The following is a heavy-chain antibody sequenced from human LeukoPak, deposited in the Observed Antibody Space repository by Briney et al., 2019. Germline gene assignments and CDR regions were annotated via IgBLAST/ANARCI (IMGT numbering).Heavy chain of an antibody. J-gene: IGHJ5*02. D-gene: IGHD6-13*01. Sequence: GASLKISFQASGYPFTSYWIRWVRQTPGKGLEWMGMIYPGDSDTRYSPSFQGRVTISADKSISTAYLQWSSLKASETAMYYCATSAAAAGRNSWFEPWGEGSLVTVSP. CDR3: ATSAAAAGRNSWFEP. V-gene: IGHV5-51*01. CDR2: IYPGDSDT. CDR1: GYPFTSYW.